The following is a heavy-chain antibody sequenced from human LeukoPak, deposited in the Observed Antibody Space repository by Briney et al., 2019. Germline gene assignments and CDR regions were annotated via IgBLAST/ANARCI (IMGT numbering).Heavy chain of an antibody. Sequence: ASVKVSCKASGYTFTSYGISWVRQAPGQGLEWMGWISAYNGDTNYAQKFQGRVTVTTDTSTSTAYMELRGLRSDDTAVYYCARDNDHGTFQAENYWGPGTLVTVSS. CDR1: GYTFTSYG. CDR3: ARDNDHGTFQAENY. CDR2: ISAYNGDT. D-gene: IGHD1-1*01. V-gene: IGHV1-18*01. J-gene: IGHJ4*02.